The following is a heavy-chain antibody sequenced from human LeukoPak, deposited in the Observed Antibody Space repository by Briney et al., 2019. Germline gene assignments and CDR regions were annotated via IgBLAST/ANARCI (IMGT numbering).Heavy chain of an antibody. J-gene: IGHJ5*02. CDR2: ISYDGSNK. D-gene: IGHD7-27*01. CDR1: GFTFSSYA. CDR3: ARVGTGDMFDNWFDP. V-gene: IGHV3-30-3*01. Sequence: GSLRLSCAASGFTFSSYAMHWVRQAPGKGLEWVAVISYDGSNKYYADSVKGRFTISRDNSKNTLYLQMNSLRAEDTAVYYCARVGTGDMFDNWFDPWGQGTLVTVSS.